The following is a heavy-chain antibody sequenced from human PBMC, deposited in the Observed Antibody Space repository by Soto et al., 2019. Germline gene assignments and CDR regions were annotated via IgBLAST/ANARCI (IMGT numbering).Heavy chain of an antibody. D-gene: IGHD6-13*01. J-gene: IGHJ6*03. CDR3: ARKGAAASYSHYYIDV. Sequence: QVQLQESGPGLVKPSETLSLTCTVSGGSISPYYWSWIRQPPGKGLEWIGYIYYSGNTNYNPSLESRVTISVDTARNQFSLKPTSVTAADTAVYYCARKGAAASYSHYYIDVWGRGTTVTVSS. V-gene: IGHV4-59*01. CDR1: GGSISPYY. CDR2: IYYSGNT.